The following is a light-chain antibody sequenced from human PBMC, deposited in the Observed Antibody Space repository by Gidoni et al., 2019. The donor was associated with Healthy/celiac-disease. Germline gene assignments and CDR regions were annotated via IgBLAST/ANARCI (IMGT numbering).Light chain of an antibody. J-gene: IGLJ3*02. CDR1: SPNIGRNT. V-gene: IGLV1-44*01. Sequence: QSVLTQPPSASGPPGQRVTISCSGSSPNIGRNTVNWYQQFPATAPKLLIYSNNQRPSGVPDRFSGSKSGTSASLAISGLQSEDEADDYCAAWDDSFNGWVFGGGTKLTVL. CDR3: AAWDDSFNGWV. CDR2: SNN.